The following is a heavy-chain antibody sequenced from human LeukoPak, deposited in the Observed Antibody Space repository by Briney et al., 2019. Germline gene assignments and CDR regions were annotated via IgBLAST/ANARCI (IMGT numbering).Heavy chain of an antibody. CDR1: GYTLTELS. CDR2: FDPEDGET. Sequence: ASVKVSCKVSGYTLTELSMHWVRQAPGKGLEWMGSFDPEDGETIYAQKFQGRVTMTEDTSTDTAYMELSSLRSEDTAVYYCATPSKPYCSGGSCYSDWGQGTLVTVSS. J-gene: IGHJ4*02. D-gene: IGHD2-15*01. V-gene: IGHV1-24*01. CDR3: ATPSKPYCSGGSCYSD.